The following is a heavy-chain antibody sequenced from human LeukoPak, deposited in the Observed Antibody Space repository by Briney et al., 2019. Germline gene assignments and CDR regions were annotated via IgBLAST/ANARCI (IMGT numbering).Heavy chain of an antibody. CDR2: INYSGSS. V-gene: IGHV4-34*01. D-gene: IGHD6-19*01. CDR3: ARARGAVAGYFDY. J-gene: IGHJ4*01. Sequence: PSETLSLTCAVYGGSFIGYYWSWIRQPPGKGLEWIGEINYSGSSNYNPSLKSRVTISIDTSKNQFSLKLSSVTAADTAVYYCARARGAVAGYFDYWAQGTPVTVSS. CDR1: GGSFIGYY.